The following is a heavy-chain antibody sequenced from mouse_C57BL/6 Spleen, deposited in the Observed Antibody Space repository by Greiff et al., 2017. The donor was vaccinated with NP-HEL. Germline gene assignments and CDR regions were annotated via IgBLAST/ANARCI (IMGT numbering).Heavy chain of an antibody. CDR2: ISYDGSN. D-gene: IGHD1-1*01. CDR3: AKGYYGPYAMDY. V-gene: IGHV3-6*01. Sequence: EVKLVESGPGLVKPSQSLSLTCSVTGYSITSGYYWNWIRQFPGNKLEWMGYISYDGSNNYNPSLKNRISITRDTSKNQFFLKLNSVTTEDTATYYCAKGYYGPYAMDYWGQGTSVTVSS. J-gene: IGHJ4*01. CDR1: GYSITSGYY.